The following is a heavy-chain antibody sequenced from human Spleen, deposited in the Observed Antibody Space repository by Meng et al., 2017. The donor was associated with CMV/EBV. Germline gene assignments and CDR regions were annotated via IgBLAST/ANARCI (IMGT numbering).Heavy chain of an antibody. J-gene: IGHJ6*02. CDR1: GFSFSAYT. CDR2: ISRSSADI. V-gene: IGHV3-21*01. Sequence: GESLKISCAASGFSFSAYTINWVRQAPGKGLEWVSSISRSSADIYYSDSVKGRFSISRDNSKNTLYLQMNSLRAEDTAVYYCARAPGLVVVSGMDVWGQGTMVTVSS. CDR3: ARAPGLVVVSGMDV. D-gene: IGHD3-22*01.